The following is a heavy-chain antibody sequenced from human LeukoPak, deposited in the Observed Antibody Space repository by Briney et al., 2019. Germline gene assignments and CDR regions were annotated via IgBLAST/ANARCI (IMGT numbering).Heavy chain of an antibody. Sequence: ASVKVSCKASGYTVTSNYIHWVRQAPGQGLEWMGMIYPRDGSTSYAQKFQGRVTVTRDTSTSTVHMELSGLRSEDTAVYYCARDQEGFDYWGQGTLVTVSS. CDR3: ARDQEGFDY. J-gene: IGHJ4*02. CDR1: GYTVTSNY. CDR2: IYPRDGST. V-gene: IGHV1-46*01.